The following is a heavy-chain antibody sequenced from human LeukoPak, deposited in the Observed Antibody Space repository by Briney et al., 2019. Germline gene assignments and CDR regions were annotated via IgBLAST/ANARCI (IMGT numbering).Heavy chain of an antibody. Sequence: PGGSLRLSCAASGFTFSDYYMSWIRQAPGKGLEWVSYISSSGSTIYYADSVKGRFTISRDNAKNSLYLQMNSLRAEDTAVYYCAKDQVISGSEASDIRGQGTMVTVSS. J-gene: IGHJ3*02. CDR1: GFTFSDYY. CDR2: ISSSGSTI. D-gene: IGHD2-21*01. CDR3: AKDQVISGSEASDI. V-gene: IGHV3-11*01.